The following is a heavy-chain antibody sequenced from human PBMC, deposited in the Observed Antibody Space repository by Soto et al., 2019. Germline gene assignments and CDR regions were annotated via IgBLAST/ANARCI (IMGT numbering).Heavy chain of an antibody. V-gene: IGHV3-30*18. Sequence: GGSLRLSCAASGFTFSSYGMHWVRQAPGKGLEWVAVISYDGSNKYYADSVKGRFTISRDNSKNTLYLQMNSLRAEDTAVYYCAKDLRMGSWYGHFDYWGQGTLVTVSS. CDR3: AKDLRMGSWYGHFDY. CDR1: GFTFSSYG. D-gene: IGHD6-13*01. J-gene: IGHJ4*02. CDR2: ISYDGSNK.